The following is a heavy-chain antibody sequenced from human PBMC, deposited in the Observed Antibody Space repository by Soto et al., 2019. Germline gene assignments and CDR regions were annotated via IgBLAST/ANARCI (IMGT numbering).Heavy chain of an antibody. J-gene: IGHJ5*02. CDR1: RFRFCSYG. CDR3: AKDRECEHNNGCPLGS. V-gene: IGHV3-30*18. D-gene: IGHD3-10*01. Sequence: PAGGMRLSSADSRFRFCSYGVDGVGQTPGKGLEWLAAISDDGSNKYYGDSVKGRFTISRDNSKNTLYLQINSLRAEDTAVYYCAKDRECEHNNGCPLGSWGQGTQVPVSS. CDR2: ISDDGSNK.